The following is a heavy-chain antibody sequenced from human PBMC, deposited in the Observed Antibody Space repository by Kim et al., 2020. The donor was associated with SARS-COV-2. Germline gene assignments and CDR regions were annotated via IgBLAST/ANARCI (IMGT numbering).Heavy chain of an antibody. D-gene: IGHD2-2*02. CDR1: GGSFSGYY. J-gene: IGHJ5*02. CDR3: ARGMYTHSFDP. V-gene: IGHV4-34*01. Sequence: SETLSLTCAVYGGSFSGYYWSWIRQPPGKGLEWIGEINHSGSTNYNPSLKSRVTISVDTSKNQFSLKLSSVTAADTAVYYCARGMYTHSFDPWGQGTLVTVSS. CDR2: INHSGST.